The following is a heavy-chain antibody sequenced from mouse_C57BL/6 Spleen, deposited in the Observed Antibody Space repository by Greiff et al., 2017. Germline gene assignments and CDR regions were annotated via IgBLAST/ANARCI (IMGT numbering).Heavy chain of an antibody. Sequence: EVQGVESGGDLVKPGGSLKLSCAASGFTFSSYGMSWVRQTPDKMLEWVATISSGGSSTYYPDSVKGRFTISRDNAKNTLYLQMSSLKSEDTAMYYCARQKGNYYGSSPAWFAYWGQGTLVTGSA. J-gene: IGHJ3*01. CDR1: GFTFSSYG. V-gene: IGHV5-6*01. D-gene: IGHD1-1*01. CDR2: ISSGGSST. CDR3: ARQKGNYYGSSPAWFAY.